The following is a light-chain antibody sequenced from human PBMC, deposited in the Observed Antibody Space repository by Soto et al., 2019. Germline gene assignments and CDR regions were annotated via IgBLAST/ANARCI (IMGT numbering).Light chain of an antibody. Sequence: ETVMTQSPASLSVSPGERATLSCRASHSVSNNLAWYQQKPGQAPRLLIYHASTRAPGIPARFSGSGSGTELTLTISSVQSEDSAFYYCQHYNSWPLTFGGGTKVEIK. V-gene: IGKV3-15*01. J-gene: IGKJ4*01. CDR3: QHYNSWPLT. CDR1: HSVSNN. CDR2: HAS.